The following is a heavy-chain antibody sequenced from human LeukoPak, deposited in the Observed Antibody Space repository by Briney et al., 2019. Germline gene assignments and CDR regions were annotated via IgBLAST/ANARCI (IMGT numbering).Heavy chain of an antibody. Sequence: ASVKVSCKASGYTFTSYGISWVRQAPGRGLEWMGWISAYNGNTNYAQKLQGRVTMTTDTSTSTAYMELRSLRSDDTAVYYCARVKSGPSYYYYGMDVWGQGTTVTVSS. J-gene: IGHJ6*02. V-gene: IGHV1-18*01. CDR3: ARVKSGPSYYYYGMDV. D-gene: IGHD1-14*01. CDR2: ISAYNGNT. CDR1: GYTFTSYG.